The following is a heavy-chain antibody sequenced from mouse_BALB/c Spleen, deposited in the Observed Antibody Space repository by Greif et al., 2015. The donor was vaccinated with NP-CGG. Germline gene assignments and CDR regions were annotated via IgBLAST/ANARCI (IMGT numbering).Heavy chain of an antibody. CDR3: ARYYGNYFDY. CDR1: GYSFTGYY. CDR2: INPYNGAT. J-gene: IGHJ2*01. Sequence: VQLKQSGPELVKPGASVKISCKASGYSFTGYYMHWVKQSHVKSLEWIGRINPYNGATSYNQNFKDKASLTVDKSSSTAYMELHSLTSEDSAVYYCARYYGNYFDYWGQGTTLTVSS. V-gene: IGHV1-31*01. D-gene: IGHD2-1*01.